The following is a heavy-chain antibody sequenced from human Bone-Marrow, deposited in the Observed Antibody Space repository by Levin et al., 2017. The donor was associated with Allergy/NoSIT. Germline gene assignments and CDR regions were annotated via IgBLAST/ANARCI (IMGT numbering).Heavy chain of an antibody. CDR3: ARGYYDFWSGSIDS. Sequence: GGSLRLSCAGSGFSFDDFWMNWVRQAPGKGLEWVANIKKDGSEKYYVDSVRGRFTISRDNTKNSLYLQMNSLGAEDTAVYYCARGYYDFWSGSIDSWGQGTLVIVSS. J-gene: IGHJ4*02. CDR1: GFSFDDFW. V-gene: IGHV3-7*01. CDR2: IKKDGSEK. D-gene: IGHD3-3*01.